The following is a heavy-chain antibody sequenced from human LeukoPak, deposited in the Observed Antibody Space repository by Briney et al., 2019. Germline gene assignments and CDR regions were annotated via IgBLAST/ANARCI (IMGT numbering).Heavy chain of an antibody. V-gene: IGHV1-8*01. CDR3: AGSFGDVKNF. CDR2: MNPNSGHT. D-gene: IGHD3-10*01. CDR1: GYTFTSYD. J-gene: IGHJ4*01. Sequence: ASVKVSCKASGYTFTSYDINWVRQATGQGLEWMGWMNPNSGHTGYAQKFQGRVTMTRNTSITTAYMELSSLRAEDTAVYYCAGSFGDVKNFWGQGALVTVSS.